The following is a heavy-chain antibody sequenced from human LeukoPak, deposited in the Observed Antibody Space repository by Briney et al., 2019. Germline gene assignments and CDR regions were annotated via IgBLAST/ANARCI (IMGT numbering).Heavy chain of an antibody. J-gene: IGHJ4*02. CDR3: ARDLPGITIFGAFEY. CDR2: IRYDGSNK. CDR1: GFTFSTDG. D-gene: IGHD3-3*01. Sequence: GGSLRLSCAASGFTFSTDGMHWVRQAQGKGLEWVAFIRYDGSNKYYTDSVKGRFTISRDNSKNTLYLQMNSLRAEDTAVYYCARDLPGITIFGAFEYWGQGTLVTVSS. V-gene: IGHV3-30*02.